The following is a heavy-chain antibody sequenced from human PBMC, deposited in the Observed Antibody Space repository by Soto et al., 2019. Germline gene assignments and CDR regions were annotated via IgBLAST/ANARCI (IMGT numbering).Heavy chain of an antibody. J-gene: IGHJ4*02. CDR3: ARGARGCIAASHSHKKCYFDY. CDR2: INHSGST. D-gene: IGHD6-13*01. Sequence: QVQLQQWGAGLLKPSETLSLTCAVYGGSFSGYYWSWIRQPPGKGLEWIGEINHSGSTNYNPSLKSRVTISVDTSKNQCSLKLSSVTAADTAVYYCARGARGCIAASHSHKKCYFDYWGQGTLVTVSS. V-gene: IGHV4-34*01. CDR1: GGSFSGYY.